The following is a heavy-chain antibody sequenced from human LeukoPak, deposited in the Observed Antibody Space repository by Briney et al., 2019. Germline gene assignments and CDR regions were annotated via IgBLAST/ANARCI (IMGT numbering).Heavy chain of an antibody. CDR2: ISGSGLNT. D-gene: IGHD4-17*01. Sequence: GGSLRLSCAASGFTFSSYGMNWVRQAPGEGLEWVSSISGSGLNTYYADSVKGRFTISRDKSKNTLYLQMNSLRAEDTAVYYCAKGVTPVISLQFFDYWGQGTLITVSS. J-gene: IGHJ4*02. CDR3: AKGVTPVISLQFFDY. CDR1: GFTFSSYG. V-gene: IGHV3-23*01.